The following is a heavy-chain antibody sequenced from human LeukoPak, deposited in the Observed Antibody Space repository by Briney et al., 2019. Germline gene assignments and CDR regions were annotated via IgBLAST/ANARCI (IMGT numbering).Heavy chain of an antibody. CDR2: IKQRGSER. Sequence: GGSLRLSCAASGFTFSNYWMTWVRQAPGGGLEWVANIKQRGSERYYVDPVKGRFTISRDNAKNSVYLQMNSLRAEDTAVYYCARAYYNASSGYYFVGASPFDYWGQGTLVTVSS. D-gene: IGHD3-22*01. CDR3: ARAYYNASSGYYFVGASPFDY. J-gene: IGHJ4*02. V-gene: IGHV3-7*01. CDR1: GFTFSNYW.